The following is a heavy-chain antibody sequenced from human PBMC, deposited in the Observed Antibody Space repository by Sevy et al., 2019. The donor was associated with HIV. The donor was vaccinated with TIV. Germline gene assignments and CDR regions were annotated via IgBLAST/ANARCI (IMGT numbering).Heavy chain of an antibody. CDR3: AREGCTRPHDY. CDR2: LSFGCGKI. Sequence: GGSLRLSCAASGFAFYDYSMSWIRQAPGKGLEWVATLSFGCGKINYADSVKGRFSISSDNSKNSFYLQMDNLRVEDTALYYCAREGCTRPHDYWGQGTRVTVSS. CDR1: GFAFYDYS. V-gene: IGHV3-23*01. D-gene: IGHD2-8*01. J-gene: IGHJ4*02.